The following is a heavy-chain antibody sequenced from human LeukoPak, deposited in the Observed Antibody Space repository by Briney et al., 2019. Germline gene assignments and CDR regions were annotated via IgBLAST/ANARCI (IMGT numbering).Heavy chain of an antibody. D-gene: IGHD1-26*01. CDR2: IKRDGSEK. CDR1: GFTFSNHW. J-gene: IGHJ1*01. V-gene: IGHV3-7*01. CDR3: VKLSEH. Sequence: GGSLRLSCVASGFTFSNHWMNWVRQAPGKRLEWVANIKRDGSEKYYVDSVKGRFTISRDNAKNSLYLQMNSLRAEDSAVYYCVKLSEHWGQGTLVTVSS.